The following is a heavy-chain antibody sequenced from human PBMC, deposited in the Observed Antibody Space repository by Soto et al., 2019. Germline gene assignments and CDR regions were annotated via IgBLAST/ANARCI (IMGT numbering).Heavy chain of an antibody. CDR3: ARNLAAGDL. V-gene: IGHV1-46*01. D-gene: IGHD2-21*01. J-gene: IGHJ4*02. Sequence: QVHLVQAGAEVKKPGASVKVSCKASGYIFINYYIHWVRQAPVHGLEWMAIINPTGGSTNYAQKFTGRVTLTMDTSTSTVYMELSSLAAEDTAMYYCARNLAAGDLWGQGTLVTVAS. CDR1: GYIFINYY. CDR2: INPTGGST.